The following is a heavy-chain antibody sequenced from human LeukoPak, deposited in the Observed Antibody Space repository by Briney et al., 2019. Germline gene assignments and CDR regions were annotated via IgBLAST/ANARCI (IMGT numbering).Heavy chain of an antibody. D-gene: IGHD3-22*01. Sequence: PGGSLRLFCAASGFTFSSYGMHWVRQAPGKGLEWVAVIWYDGSNKYYADSVKGRFTISRDNSKNTPYLQMNSLRAEDTAVYYCAKDSYYDSSGYYRWGQGTLVTVSS. CDR3: AKDSYYDSSGYYR. CDR2: IWYDGSNK. V-gene: IGHV3-33*06. CDR1: GFTFSSYG. J-gene: IGHJ4*02.